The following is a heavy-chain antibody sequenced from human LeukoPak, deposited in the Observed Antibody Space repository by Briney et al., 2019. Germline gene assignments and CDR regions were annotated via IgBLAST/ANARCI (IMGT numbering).Heavy chain of an antibody. CDR1: GFPFNTYE. Sequence: GGSLRLSCKASGFPFNTYEMHWVRQAPGKGLEWVAILSNDGSNRHFADPVKGRFSISRDNSKSILYLQMNSLRLEDTAVYYCAKVPFDPWGQGTLVIVSS. V-gene: IGHV3-30*18. CDR3: AKVPFDP. D-gene: IGHD3-10*01. J-gene: IGHJ5*02. CDR2: LSNDGSNR.